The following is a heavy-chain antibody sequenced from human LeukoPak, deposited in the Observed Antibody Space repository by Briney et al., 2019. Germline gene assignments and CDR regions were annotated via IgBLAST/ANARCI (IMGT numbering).Heavy chain of an antibody. D-gene: IGHD4-17*01. J-gene: IGHJ4*02. CDR3: AKDRGNDYGVFDY. V-gene: IGHV3-48*02. CDR1: GFTFSSYS. CDR2: VSSGSGTT. Sequence: GGSLRLSCAASGFTFSSYSMNWVRQTPGKGLEWISYVSSGSGTTYYGDSVQGRFITSRDNAKNSLHLQMNSLRDEDTGVYYCAKDRGNDYGVFDYWGQGTLVTVSS.